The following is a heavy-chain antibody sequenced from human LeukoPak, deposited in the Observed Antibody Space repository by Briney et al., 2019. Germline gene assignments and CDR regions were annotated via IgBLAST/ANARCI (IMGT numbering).Heavy chain of an antibody. CDR3: AKGKRFGELLSSPSFDY. V-gene: IGHV3-9*01. CDR2: ISWNSGSI. D-gene: IGHD3-10*01. Sequence: GGSLRLSCAASGFTFDDYAMHWVRQAPGKGLEWVSGISWNSGSIGYADSVKGRFTISRDNAKNSLYLQMNSLRAEDTALYYCAKGKRFGELLSSPSFDYWGQGTLVTVSS. CDR1: GFTFDDYA. J-gene: IGHJ4*02.